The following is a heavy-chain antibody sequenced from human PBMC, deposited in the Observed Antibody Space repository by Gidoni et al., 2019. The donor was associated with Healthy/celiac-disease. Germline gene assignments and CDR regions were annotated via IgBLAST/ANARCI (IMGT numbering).Heavy chain of an antibody. CDR2: IYYSGST. CDR1: GGSISSSSYY. J-gene: IGHJ4*02. D-gene: IGHD2-15*01. Sequence: QLQLQESGPGLVKPSETLSLTCTVSGGSISSSSYYWGWIRQPPGKGLEWIGSIYYSGSTYYNPSLKSRVTISVDTSKTQFSLKLSSVTAADTAVYYCARLVGCSGGSCYSDYWGQGTLVTVSS. CDR3: ARLVGCSGGSCYSDY. V-gene: IGHV4-39*01.